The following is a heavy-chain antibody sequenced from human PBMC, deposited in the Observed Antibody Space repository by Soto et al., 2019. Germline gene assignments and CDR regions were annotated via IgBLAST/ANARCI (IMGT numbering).Heavy chain of an antibody. CDR3: ARDYLGSSAIPGDY. D-gene: IGHD6-6*01. Sequence: QVQLVQSGAEVKKPGSSVKVSCKASGGTFSSYAISWVRQAPGQGLEWMGGIIPIFGTANYAQKFQGRVTXXAXEXXSTAYMELSSLGSEDTAVYYCARDYLGSSAIPGDYWGQGTLVTVSS. CDR1: GGTFSSYA. V-gene: IGHV1-69*12. CDR2: IIPIFGTA. J-gene: IGHJ4*02.